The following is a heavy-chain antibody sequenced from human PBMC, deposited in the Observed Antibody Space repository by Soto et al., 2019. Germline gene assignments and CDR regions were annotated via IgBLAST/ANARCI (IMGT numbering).Heavy chain of an antibody. V-gene: IGHV1-69*01. Sequence: QVQLVQSGAEVKKPGSSVKVSCKASGGTFSSYAISWVRQAPGQGLEWMGGIIPIFGTANYAQKFQGRVTITADESTSTAYMELSSLRSEDTAVYYCASSLGRMVTSYYGMDVWGQGTTVTVSS. CDR1: GGTFSSYA. CDR3: ASSLGRMVTSYYGMDV. D-gene: IGHD5-18*01. J-gene: IGHJ6*02. CDR2: IIPIFGTA.